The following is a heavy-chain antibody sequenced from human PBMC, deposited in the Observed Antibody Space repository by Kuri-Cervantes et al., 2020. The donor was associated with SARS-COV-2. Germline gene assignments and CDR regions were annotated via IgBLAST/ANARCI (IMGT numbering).Heavy chain of an antibody. D-gene: IGHD1-26*01. CDR1: GYSFTSYW. J-gene: IGHJ4*02. Sequence: GGSLRLSCKGSGYSFTSYWIGRVRQMPGKGLEWMGIIYPGDSDTRYSPSFQGQVTISADKSISTAYLQWSSLKASDTAMYYCARPEVGATTYLDYRGQGTLVTVSS. CDR3: ARPEVGATTYLDY. V-gene: IGHV5-51*01. CDR2: IYPGDSDT.